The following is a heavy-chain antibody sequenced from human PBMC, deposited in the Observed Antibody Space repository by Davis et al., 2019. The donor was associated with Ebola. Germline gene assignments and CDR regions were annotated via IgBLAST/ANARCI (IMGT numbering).Heavy chain of an antibody. D-gene: IGHD2-8*02. J-gene: IGHJ5*02. V-gene: IGHV4-59*12. CDR1: GGSISGDY. Sequence: MPSETLSLTCTVSGGSISGDYWSWIRQPPGKGLAWIGYIYYSGSTNYNPSLKSRVTISVDTSKNQFSLKLSSVTAADTAVYYCARGQIVLVVYAKASGTRWFDPWGQGTLVTVSS. CDR2: IYYSGST. CDR3: ARGQIVLVVYAKASGTRWFDP.